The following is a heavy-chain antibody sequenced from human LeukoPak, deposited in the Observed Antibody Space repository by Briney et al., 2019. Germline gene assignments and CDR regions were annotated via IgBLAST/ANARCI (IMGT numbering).Heavy chain of an antibody. D-gene: IGHD5-12*01. CDR1: GFTFSSYG. J-gene: IGHJ1*01. CDR2: ISYDGSNK. Sequence: GGSLRLSCAASGFTFSSYGMHWVRQAPGKGLEWLAVISYDGSNKYYADSVKGRFTISTDNSKNTLYLQMDSLRPEDTATYYCWTSISGYVQHWGQGSLVTVSS. CDR3: WTSISGYVQH. V-gene: IGHV3-30*03.